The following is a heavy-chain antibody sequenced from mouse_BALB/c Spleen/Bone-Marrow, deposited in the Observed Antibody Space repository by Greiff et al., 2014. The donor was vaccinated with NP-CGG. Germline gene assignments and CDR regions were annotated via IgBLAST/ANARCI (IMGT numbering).Heavy chain of an antibody. V-gene: IGHV5-17*02. CDR3: ARSRGNYLYYAMDD. Sequence: EVQLVESGGGLVQPGGSRKLSCAASGFTFSSFGMHWVRQAPEKGLEWVAYISSGSSNIYYADTVKGRFTISRDNPKNTLFLQMTSLRSEGTAMYYCARSRGNYLYYAMDDWGQGTSVTVSS. J-gene: IGHJ4*01. D-gene: IGHD2-1*01. CDR1: GFTFSSFG. CDR2: ISSGSSNI.